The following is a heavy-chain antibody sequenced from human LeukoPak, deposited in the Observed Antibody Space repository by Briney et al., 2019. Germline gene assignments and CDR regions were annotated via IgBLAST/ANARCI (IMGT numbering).Heavy chain of an antibody. Sequence: SETLSLTCTVSGGSITGDSFYWSWLRQPAGKGLEWIGRVYTTGSTSYNPSLKSRVTVSVDTSNNYFSLNLNSVTSADTAVYYCARARDGLNAFDYWGQGTLVTVSS. CDR2: VYTTGST. CDR3: ARARDGLNAFDY. J-gene: IGHJ4*02. V-gene: IGHV4-61*02. D-gene: IGHD5-24*01. CDR1: GGSITGDSFY.